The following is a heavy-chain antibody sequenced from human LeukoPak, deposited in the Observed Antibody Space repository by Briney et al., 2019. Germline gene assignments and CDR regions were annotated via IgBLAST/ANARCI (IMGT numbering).Heavy chain of an antibody. J-gene: IGHJ4*02. CDR3: AKDSGGYSYGRIPDY. Sequence: GGTLRLSCAASGFTFSSYGMSWVRQAPGKGLEWVSAISGSGGSTYYADSVKGRFTISRDNSKNTLYLQMNSLRAEDTAVYYCAKDSGGYSYGRIPDYWGQGTLVTVSS. D-gene: IGHD5-18*01. CDR2: ISGSGGST. CDR1: GFTFSSYG. V-gene: IGHV3-23*01.